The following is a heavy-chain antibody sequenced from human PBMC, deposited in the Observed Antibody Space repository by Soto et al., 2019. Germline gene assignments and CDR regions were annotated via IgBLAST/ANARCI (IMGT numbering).Heavy chain of an antibody. J-gene: IGHJ4*02. Sequence: SVKVSCKASGGTFSSYAISWVRQAPGQGLEWMGRIIPIFGTANYAQKFQGRVTITADESTSTAYMELSSLRSEDTAVYYCARYDFWSGNGPYYFDYWGQGTLVTVSS. D-gene: IGHD3-3*01. V-gene: IGHV1-69*13. CDR1: GGTFSSYA. CDR2: IIPIFGTA. CDR3: ARYDFWSGNGPYYFDY.